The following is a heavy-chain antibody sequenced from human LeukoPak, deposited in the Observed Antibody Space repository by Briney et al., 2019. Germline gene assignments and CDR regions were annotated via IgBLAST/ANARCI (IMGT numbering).Heavy chain of an antibody. CDR1: GIAFSSYW. J-gene: IGHJ4*02. D-gene: IGHD4-23*01. V-gene: IGHV3-74*01. Sequence: PGGSLRLSCAASGIAFSSYWMHWVRQAPGKGLVWVSRINSDESSTSYADSVKGRFTISRDNAKNTLYLQMNSLRAEDTAVYYCARFLSYGGDRYFDYWGQGTLVTVSS. CDR2: INSDESST. CDR3: ARFLSYGGDRYFDY.